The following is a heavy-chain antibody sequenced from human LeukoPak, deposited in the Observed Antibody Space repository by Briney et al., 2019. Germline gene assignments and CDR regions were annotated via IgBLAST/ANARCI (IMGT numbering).Heavy chain of an antibody. J-gene: IGHJ4*02. V-gene: IGHV3-64*02. D-gene: IGHD6-19*01. CDR1: GFTFSTYA. CDR2: ISSDGCAI. Sequence: PGGSLRLSCAASGFTFSTYAMHWVRQAPGKGLEYVAAISSDGCAIYYADSVKGRFTISRDNSKNTLYLQMGSLRAEDMAVYYCARRSLPERSGWYFPDYWGQGTLVTVSS. CDR3: ARRSLPERSGWYFPDY.